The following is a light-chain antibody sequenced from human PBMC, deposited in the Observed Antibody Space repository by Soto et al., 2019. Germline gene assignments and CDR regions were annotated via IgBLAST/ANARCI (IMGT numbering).Light chain of an antibody. CDR3: QQYNNWPRT. CDR2: GAS. Sequence: IVLTQSPGALSLSPGERATLSCRASQSVSSTYLAWYQQRPGQAPRLLLYGASTRATGIPARFSGSGSGTDFILTISSLQSEDSAVYYCQQYNNWPRTFGQGTKVDIK. CDR1: QSVSSTY. V-gene: IGKV3-15*01. J-gene: IGKJ1*01.